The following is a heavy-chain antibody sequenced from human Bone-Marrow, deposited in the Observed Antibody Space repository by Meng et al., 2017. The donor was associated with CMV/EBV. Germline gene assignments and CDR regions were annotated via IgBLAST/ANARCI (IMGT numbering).Heavy chain of an antibody. CDR3: ARRDVRTSYGMDV. V-gene: IGHV3-49*04. J-gene: IGHJ6*02. CDR2: IRSKAYGGTT. CDR1: GFTFGDYA. Sequence: GESLKISCTASGFTFGDYAMSWVRQAPGKGLEWVGFIRSKAYGGTTEYAASVKGRFTISRENAKKSLYLEMNSLRAGDTAVYYCARRDVRTSYGMDVWGQGTTVTVSS. D-gene: IGHD1-1*01.